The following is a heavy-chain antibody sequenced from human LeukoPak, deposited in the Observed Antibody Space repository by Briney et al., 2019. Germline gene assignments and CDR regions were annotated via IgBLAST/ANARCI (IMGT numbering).Heavy chain of an antibody. D-gene: IGHD3-22*01. CDR3: AKARPEDYYDTSGYSHFDF. CDR2: ISGGGYST. V-gene: IGHV3-23*01. J-gene: IGHJ4*02. CDR1: GFTFRNYG. Sequence: GGSLRLSCAASGFTFRNYGMSWVRQAPGKGLEWVSGISGGGYSTYYAVSVKGRFAISRDNSKNTLSLQMNSLRAEDTAVYYCAKARPEDYYDTSGYSHFDFWGQGALVTVSS.